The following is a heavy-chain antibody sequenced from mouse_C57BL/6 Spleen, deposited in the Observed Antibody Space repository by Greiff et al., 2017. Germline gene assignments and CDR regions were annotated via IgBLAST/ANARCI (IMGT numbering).Heavy chain of an antibody. D-gene: IGHD1-1*01. CDR3: ARHISYYGIAMDY. Sequence: QVQLQQPGAELVKPGASVKLSCKASGYTFTSYWMQWVKQRPGQGLEWIGEIDPSDSYTNYNQKFKGKATLTVDTSSSTAYMQLSSLTSEDSAVYYCARHISYYGIAMDYWGQGTSVTVSS. CDR2: IDPSDSYT. V-gene: IGHV1-50*01. CDR1: GYTFTSYW. J-gene: IGHJ4*01.